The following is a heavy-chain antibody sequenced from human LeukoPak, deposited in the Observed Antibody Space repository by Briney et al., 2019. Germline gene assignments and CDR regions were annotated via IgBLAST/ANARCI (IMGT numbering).Heavy chain of an antibody. J-gene: IGHJ6*03. CDR3: ARELTDYYDSSGYYYMDV. Sequence: ASVKVSCKASGYTFTGYYMHWVRQAPGQGLEWMGWINPNSGGTNYAQKFQGRVTMTRDTSISTAYMELSRLRSDDTAVYYCARELTDYYDSSGYYYMDVWGKGTTVIVSS. V-gene: IGHV1-2*02. CDR1: GYTFTGYY. D-gene: IGHD3-22*01. CDR2: INPNSGGT.